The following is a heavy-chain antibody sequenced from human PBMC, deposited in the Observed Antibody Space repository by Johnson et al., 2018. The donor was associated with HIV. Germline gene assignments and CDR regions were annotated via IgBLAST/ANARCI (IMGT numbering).Heavy chain of an antibody. D-gene: IGHD6-6*01. J-gene: IGHJ3*02. CDR2: INWNGAIT. CDR3: ARDQYSTSDDDAFDI. CDR1: GFTFDDYG. Sequence: VQLVESGGGVVRPGGSLRLSCGASGFTFDDYGMTWVRQAPGKGLEWVSRINWNGAITAYADSVKGRFTISRDNAKNSLYLQMNSLRAEDTALYYCARDQYSTSDDDAFDIWGQGTMVTVSS. V-gene: IGHV3-20*04.